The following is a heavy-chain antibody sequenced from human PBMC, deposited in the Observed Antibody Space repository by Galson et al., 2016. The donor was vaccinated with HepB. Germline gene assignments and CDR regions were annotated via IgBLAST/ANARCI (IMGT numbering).Heavy chain of an antibody. CDR3: AVNLLPAATGDASKAFEI. CDR1: GGSISSYY. CDR2: IYYSGST. D-gene: IGHD2-15*01. Sequence: ETLSLTCTVSGGSISSYYWSWIRQPPGKGLEWIGYIYYSGSTNYNPSLKSRVTISLDTSKKQFSLQLSSVTAADTAVYYCAVNLLPAATGDASKAFEIWGQGTMVIVSS. J-gene: IGHJ3*02. V-gene: IGHV4-59*01.